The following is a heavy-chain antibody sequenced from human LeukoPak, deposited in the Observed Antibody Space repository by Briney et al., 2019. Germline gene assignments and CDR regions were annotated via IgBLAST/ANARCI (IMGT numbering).Heavy chain of an antibody. J-gene: IGHJ4*02. CDR3: ARYSYGLNFDY. V-gene: IGHV4-38-2*02. Sequence: PSETLSLTCTVSGSSINSTYYWGWIRQPPGKGLEWIGNIYHSGSTNYNPSLKSRVTISVDTSNNRFSLKLSSVTAADTAVYYCARYSYGLNFDYWGQGTLVTVSS. CDR2: IYHSGST. CDR1: GSSINSTYY. D-gene: IGHD5-18*01.